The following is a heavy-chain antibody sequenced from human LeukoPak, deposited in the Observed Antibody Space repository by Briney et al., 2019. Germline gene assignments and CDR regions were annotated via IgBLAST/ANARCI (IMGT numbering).Heavy chain of an antibody. V-gene: IGHV4-59*01. CDR1: GRSIDSNS. CDR2: IYYSGPT. CDR3: ARRSSSWKNWFDP. J-gene: IGHJ5*02. Sequence: PSETLSLTCTVSGRSIDSNSWTWVRQPPGKGLEWIGYIYYSGPTNYNPSLNSRVTMSVDMSKNQFSLKLCSVTAADTAVYYCARRSSSWKNWFDPWGQGTLVTVSS. D-gene: IGHD6-13*01.